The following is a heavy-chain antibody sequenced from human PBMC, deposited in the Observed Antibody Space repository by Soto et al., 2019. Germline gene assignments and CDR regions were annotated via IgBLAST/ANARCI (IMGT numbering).Heavy chain of an antibody. Sequence: SLRLSCAASGFTFSSYGMHWVRQAPGKGLEWVAVISYDGSNKYYADSVKGRFTISRDNSKNTLYLQMNSLRAEDTAVYYCAKDLGYGYDGGNWFDPWGQGTLVTVSS. CDR2: ISYDGSNK. D-gene: IGHD5-18*01. J-gene: IGHJ5*02. CDR3: AKDLGYGYDGGNWFDP. V-gene: IGHV3-30*18. CDR1: GFTFSSYG.